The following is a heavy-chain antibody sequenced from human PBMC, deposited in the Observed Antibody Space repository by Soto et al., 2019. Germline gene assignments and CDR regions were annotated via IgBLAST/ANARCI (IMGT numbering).Heavy chain of an antibody. CDR3: ARFVYYGSGSYYRDYYYYYGMDV. Sequence: ASVKVSCKASGYTFTNYGISWVRQAPGQGLEWMGWINTYNGNTNHAQKLQGRVTMTTDTSTSTAYMELRSLRSEDTAVYYCARFVYYGSGSYYRDYYYYYGMDVWGQGTTVTVSS. CDR1: GYTFTNYG. V-gene: IGHV1-18*01. D-gene: IGHD3-10*01. CDR2: INTYNGNT. J-gene: IGHJ6*02.